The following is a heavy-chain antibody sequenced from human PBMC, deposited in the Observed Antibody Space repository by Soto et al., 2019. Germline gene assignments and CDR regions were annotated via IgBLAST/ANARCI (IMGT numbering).Heavy chain of an antibody. D-gene: IGHD6-13*01. CDR1: GGSFSCYY. Sequence: PSETLSLTCAVYGGSFSCYYWSWIRQPPGKGLEWIGEINHSGSTNYNPSLKSRVTISVDTSKNQFSLKLSSVTAADTAVYYCARGSSWWPNWFDPWGQGTLVTVSS. CDR3: ARGSSWWPNWFDP. CDR2: INHSGST. V-gene: IGHV4-34*01. J-gene: IGHJ5*02.